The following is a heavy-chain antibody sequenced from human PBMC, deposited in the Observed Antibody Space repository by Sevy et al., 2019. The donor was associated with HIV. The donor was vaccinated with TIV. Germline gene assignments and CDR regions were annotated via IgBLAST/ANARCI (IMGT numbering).Heavy chain of an antibody. CDR3: AKGDTSTRYYYYGMDV. Sequence: GGSLRLSCAASGFSFTNYAISWVRQAPGKGLEWVSTISGSGGTTYYADSVKGRFTISRDNSKKTLYLQMNSLRAEDTALYYCAKGDTSTRYYYYGMDVWGQGTAVTVSS. CDR2: ISGSGGTT. J-gene: IGHJ6*02. CDR1: GFSFTNYA. D-gene: IGHD2-2*01. V-gene: IGHV3-23*01.